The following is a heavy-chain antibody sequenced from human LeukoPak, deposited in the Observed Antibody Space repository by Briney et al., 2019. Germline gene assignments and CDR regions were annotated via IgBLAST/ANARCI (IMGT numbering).Heavy chain of an antibody. CDR1: GYSISSGYY. J-gene: IGHJ5*02. V-gene: IGHV4-38-2*02. Sequence: SETLSLTCAVPGYSISSGYYWGWVRQPPGKGLEWIGTIYHSESTYYNPSLKSRVTISVDTSKNQFSLKLSSVTAADTAVYYCAREDYNGNWFDPWGQGTLVTVSS. CDR2: IYHSEST. D-gene: IGHD4-11*01. CDR3: AREDYNGNWFDP.